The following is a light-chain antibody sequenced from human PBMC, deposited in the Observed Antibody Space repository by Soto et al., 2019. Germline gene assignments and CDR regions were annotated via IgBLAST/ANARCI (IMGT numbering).Light chain of an antibody. Sequence: QSALTQPASVSGSPGQSITISCTGTSSDVGGYNFVSWYQHHPGKVPKVMIFEVSNRPSEVSSRFSGSKFGNTASLTISGLQAEDEADYYCTSYTNKNTLLFGGGTKLTVL. CDR3: TSYTNKNTLL. V-gene: IGLV2-14*01. CDR1: SSDVGGYNF. J-gene: IGLJ2*01. CDR2: EVS.